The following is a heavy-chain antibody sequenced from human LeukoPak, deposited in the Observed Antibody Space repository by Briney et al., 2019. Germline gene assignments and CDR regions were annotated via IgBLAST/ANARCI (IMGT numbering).Heavy chain of an antibody. CDR2: INPNSGGT. CDR1: GYTFSGYH. V-gene: IGHV1-2*02. J-gene: IGHJ4*02. Sequence: ASVKVSCKASGYTFSGYHMHWVRQAPGHGLEWMGWINPNSGGTNYAQKFQGRVTMTRDTSISTAYMELSRLRSDDTAVYYCARGGPIVVVPAANFDYWGQGTLVTVSS. D-gene: IGHD2-2*01. CDR3: ARGGPIVVVPAANFDY.